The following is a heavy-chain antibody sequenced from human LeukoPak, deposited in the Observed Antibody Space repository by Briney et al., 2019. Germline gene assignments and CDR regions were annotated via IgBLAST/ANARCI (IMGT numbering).Heavy chain of an antibody. Sequence: GGSLRLSCAASGFIFSSYWMSWVRQAPGKGLEWVANIKQDGSEKYYVDSVKGRFTISRDNAKNSLYLQMNSLRAEDTAVYYCARDSRQQLFDYWGQGTLVTVSS. CDR3: ARDSRQQLFDY. CDR2: IKQDGSEK. V-gene: IGHV3-7*01. D-gene: IGHD4-11*01. J-gene: IGHJ4*02. CDR1: GFIFSSYW.